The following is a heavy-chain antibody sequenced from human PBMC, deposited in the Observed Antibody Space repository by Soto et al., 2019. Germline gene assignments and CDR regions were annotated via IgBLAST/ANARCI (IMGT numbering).Heavy chain of an antibody. D-gene: IGHD6-25*01. CDR2: IYYSGST. Sequence: SETLSLTCTVSGGSISSSSYYWGWIRQPPGKGLEWIGSIYYSGSTYYNPSLKSRVTISVDTSKNQFSLKLSSVTAADTAVYYCARSGGFYSSVNYWGQGTLVTVSS. V-gene: IGHV4-39*01. CDR1: GGSISSSSYY. CDR3: ARSGGFYSSVNY. J-gene: IGHJ4*02.